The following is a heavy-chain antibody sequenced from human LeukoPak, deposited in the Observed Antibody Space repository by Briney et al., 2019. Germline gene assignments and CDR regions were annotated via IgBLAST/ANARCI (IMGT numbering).Heavy chain of an antibody. V-gene: IGHV4-59*01. CDR1: GGSIRSYY. CDR2: IYYSGST. D-gene: IGHD3-3*01. CDR3: ARDPDGGGMDV. J-gene: IGHJ6*01. Sequence: PSETLSLTCTVSGGSIRSYYWSWIRQPPGKGLEWIGYIYYSGSTNYNPSLKSRVTISVDTSKNQFSLKLSSVTAADTAVYYCARDPDGGGMDVWGEGTTVTVSS.